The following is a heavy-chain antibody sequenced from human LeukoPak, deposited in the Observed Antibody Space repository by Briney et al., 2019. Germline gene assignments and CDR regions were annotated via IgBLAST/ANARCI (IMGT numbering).Heavy chain of an antibody. D-gene: IGHD3-16*01. V-gene: IGHV1-2*02. Sequence: GASVKVSCKASGYTFTGYYMHWVRQAPGQGLERMGWINPKSGGTNYAQKFQGRVTMTRDTSINTAYMDLSSLRSDDTAVYYCARDRAILAMDYEFDYWGQGTLVTVSS. CDR1: GYTFTGYY. CDR2: INPKSGGT. CDR3: ARDRAILAMDYEFDY. J-gene: IGHJ4*02.